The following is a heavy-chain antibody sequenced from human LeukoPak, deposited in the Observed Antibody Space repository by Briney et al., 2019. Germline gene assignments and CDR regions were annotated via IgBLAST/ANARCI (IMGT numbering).Heavy chain of an antibody. V-gene: IGHV1-2*02. CDR2: IKPNNGGT. J-gene: IGHJ5*02. Sequence: ASVKVSCKTSGYTFTGYYMHWVRQAPGQGLEWMGWIKPNNGGTNYAQKFQGRVTMTRDTSISTAYMELSRLRSDDTAVYYCARARGDIVVVPAAIWFDPWGQGTLVTVSS. D-gene: IGHD2-2*01. CDR3: ARARGDIVVVPAAIWFDP. CDR1: GYTFTGYY.